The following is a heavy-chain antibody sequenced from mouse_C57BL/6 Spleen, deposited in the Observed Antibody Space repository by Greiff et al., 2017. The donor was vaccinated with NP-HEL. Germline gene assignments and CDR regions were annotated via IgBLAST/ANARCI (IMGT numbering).Heavy chain of an antibody. Sequence: EVQLVESEGGLVQPGSSMKLSCTASGFTFSDYYMAWVRQVPEKGLEWVANINYDGSSTYYLDSLKSRFIISRDNAKNILYLQMSSLKSEDTATYYCARHGSSSLYWYFDVWGTGTTVTVSS. J-gene: IGHJ1*03. CDR2: INYDGSST. V-gene: IGHV5-16*01. D-gene: IGHD1-1*01. CDR3: ARHGSSSLYWYFDV. CDR1: GFTFSDYY.